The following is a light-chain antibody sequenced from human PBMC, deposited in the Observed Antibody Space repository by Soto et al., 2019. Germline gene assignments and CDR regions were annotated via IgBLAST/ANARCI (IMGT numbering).Light chain of an antibody. CDR1: QSVSSN. Sequence: EIVMPQSPATLSVSPGERATLSCRASQSVSSNLAWYQQKPGQAPRLLMYGASTRAPGIPARFSGSGSGTEFILTISSLQSEDFGVYYCQQYNNWPPITFGQGTKVDIK. CDR2: GAS. J-gene: IGKJ1*01. V-gene: IGKV3-15*01. CDR3: QQYNNWPPIT.